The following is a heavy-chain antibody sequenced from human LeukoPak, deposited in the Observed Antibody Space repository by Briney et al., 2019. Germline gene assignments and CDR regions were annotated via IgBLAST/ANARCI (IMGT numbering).Heavy chain of an antibody. CDR3: ARDRDGYNLVGV. V-gene: IGHV4-39*07. CDR2: LYYSGST. Sequence: SETLSLTCTVSGGSISSSGYYWGWIRQPPGKGLEWIGSLYYSGSTYYNPSLKSRVTISGDTSKNMISLKLSSVTAADTAVYYCARDRDGYNLVGVWGNGTTVTVSS. J-gene: IGHJ6*04. CDR1: GGSISSSGYY. D-gene: IGHD5-24*01.